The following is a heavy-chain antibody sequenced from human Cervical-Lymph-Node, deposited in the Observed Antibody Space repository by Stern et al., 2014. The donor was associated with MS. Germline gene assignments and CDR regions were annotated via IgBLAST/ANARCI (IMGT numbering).Heavy chain of an antibody. CDR1: GYTFTSLG. Sequence: QVQLVQSGAEVKKPGASVKVSCKASGYTFTSLGLTWVRQAPGQGLEWMGWISAYNGNTNHAQKFQGRVNLTTEASTNTAYMELRSLTSDDTAVYFCASGSLEGFDPWGQGTLVSVSS. J-gene: IGHJ5*02. CDR3: ASGSLEGFDP. CDR2: ISAYNGNT. V-gene: IGHV1-18*01. D-gene: IGHD3-16*02.